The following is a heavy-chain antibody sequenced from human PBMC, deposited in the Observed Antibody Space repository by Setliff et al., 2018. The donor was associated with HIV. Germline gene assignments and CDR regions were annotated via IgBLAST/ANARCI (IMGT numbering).Heavy chain of an antibody. CDR3: ARVKPHLRRSGSYWIVDY. D-gene: IGHD1-26*01. J-gene: IGHJ4*02. CDR1: GGTLNSYA. V-gene: IGHV1-69*05. CDR2: IIPIFGTA. Sequence: SVKVSCKTSGGTLNSYAISWVRQAPGQGLEWMGGIIPIFGTANYAQKFQGRVSITRDTSASTAYMELSSLTSEDTAVYYCARVKPHLRRSGSYWIVDYWGQGTLVTVS.